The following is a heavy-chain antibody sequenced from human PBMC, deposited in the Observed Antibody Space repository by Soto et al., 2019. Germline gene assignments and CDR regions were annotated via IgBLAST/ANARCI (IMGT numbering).Heavy chain of an antibody. CDR1: GGSVSSSSYY. V-gene: IGHV4-39*01. J-gene: IGHJ4*02. D-gene: IGHD3-9*01. Sequence: SETLSLTCTVSGGSVSSSSYYWGWVRQPPGKGLEWIGSVYYSGSTYYNPSLESRVTISVDKSKNQFSLKLMSLSAADTAVYYCGSLEGLATISYYFDYWGQGSLVTVSS. CDR3: GSLEGLATISYYFDY. CDR2: VYYSGST.